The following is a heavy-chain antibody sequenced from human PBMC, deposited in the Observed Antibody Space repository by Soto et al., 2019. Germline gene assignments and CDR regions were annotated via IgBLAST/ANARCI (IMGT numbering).Heavy chain of an antibody. CDR2: IKFDGSST. J-gene: IGHJ6*02. V-gene: IGHV3-74*01. Sequence: EVQLVESGGGLVQPGGSLRLSCAASGFAFSTYWMHWVRQAPGKGLLWVSRIKFDGSSTYYGDSVKGRFTISRDDAKNTVFLQMSGLRVDDRGVYCCGRGEKRVCAMDVWGQGTTVPVSS. CDR3: GRGEKRVCAMDV. D-gene: IGHD1-26*01. CDR1: GFAFSTYW.